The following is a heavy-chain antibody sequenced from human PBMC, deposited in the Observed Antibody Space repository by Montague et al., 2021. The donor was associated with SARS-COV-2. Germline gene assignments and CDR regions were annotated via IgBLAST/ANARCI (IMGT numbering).Heavy chain of an antibody. D-gene: IGHD3-22*01. CDR3: AKLVYYDRAY. J-gene: IGHJ4*02. V-gene: IGHV3-23*01. Sequence: SLRLSCAASGFTFSIYAMTWVRQAPGKGLEWVSAISGSGGSTYYADSVKGRFTISRDNSKDTVYLRMNTLRAEDTAVYYCAKLVYYDRAYWGQGTLAIVSP. CDR2: ISGSGGST. CDR1: GFTFSIYA.